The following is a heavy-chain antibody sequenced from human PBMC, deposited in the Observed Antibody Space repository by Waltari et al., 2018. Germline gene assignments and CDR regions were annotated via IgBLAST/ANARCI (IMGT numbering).Heavy chain of an antibody. CDR2: ISGNGGSR. CDR3: AKAHWDYCNYYYYYMDG. Sequence: EVQLVESGAGLVQPGGSLRLSCAASGSTFNSYAMNWVGQAPGEGREGVSTISGNGGSRYYADSVEGGFTISRDNSRNTVYLQMSSLRAEDTAIYYCAKAHWDYCNYYYYYMDGWGNGTTVIVSS. J-gene: IGHJ6*03. CDR1: GSTFNSYA. V-gene: IGHV3-23*04. D-gene: IGHD1-7*01.